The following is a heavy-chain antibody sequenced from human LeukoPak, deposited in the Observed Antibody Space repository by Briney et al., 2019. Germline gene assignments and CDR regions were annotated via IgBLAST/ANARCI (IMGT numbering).Heavy chain of an antibody. Sequence: GRPLRLSCAASGFTFSSYGMHWVRQAPGKGLEWVAVIWYDGSNKYYAGSVKGRFTISRDNSKNTLYLQMNSLRAEDTAVYYCARGYYDSSGYNWFDPWGQGTLVSVSS. J-gene: IGHJ5*02. V-gene: IGHV3-33*01. D-gene: IGHD3-22*01. CDR3: ARGYYDSSGYNWFDP. CDR2: IWYDGSNK. CDR1: GFTFSSYG.